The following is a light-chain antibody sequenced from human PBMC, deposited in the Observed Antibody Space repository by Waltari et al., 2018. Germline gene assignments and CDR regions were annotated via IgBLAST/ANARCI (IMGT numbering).Light chain of an antibody. CDR2: TAS. J-gene: IGKJ3*01. CDR3: QQSYRPPFP. CDR1: QSISSY. V-gene: IGKV1-39*01. Sequence: DIQMTQSPSSLSASVGDRVTITCRASQSISSYLSWYQQRPGTAPALLIYTASNSQSGVPSRFSGGGSWTDYALTISSLQPEDFGTYYCQQSYRPPFPFGPGTTV.